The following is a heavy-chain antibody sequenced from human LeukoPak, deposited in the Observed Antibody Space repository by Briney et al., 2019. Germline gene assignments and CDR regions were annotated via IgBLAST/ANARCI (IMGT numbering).Heavy chain of an antibody. Sequence: SETLSLTCSVSGGSISNYYWSWIRQPAGKGLEWIGLISSTGSTNYNPSLKSRVTMSIDTSKNQFSLKLSSVTAADTAVYYCARDMAVAPYNWFDPWGQGTLVTVPS. D-gene: IGHD6-19*01. CDR3: ARDMAVAPYNWFDP. CDR2: ISSTGST. J-gene: IGHJ5*02. V-gene: IGHV4-4*07. CDR1: GGSISNYY.